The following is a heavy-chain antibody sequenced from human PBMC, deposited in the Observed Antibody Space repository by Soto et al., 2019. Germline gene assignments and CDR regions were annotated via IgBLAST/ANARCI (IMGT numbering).Heavy chain of an antibody. J-gene: IGHJ2*01. Sequence: QVQLQESGPGLVKPSETLSLTCTVSGGSISSYYWSWIRQPPGKGLEWIGYIYYSGSTNYNPSLKSRVTISVDTTKNQFPLKLSSVTAADTAVYYCARDKTPDPYDYGDPRRFWYFDLWGRGTLVTVSS. CDR3: ARDKTPDPYDYGDPRRFWYFDL. CDR2: IYYSGST. V-gene: IGHV4-59*01. D-gene: IGHD4-17*01. CDR1: GGSISSYY.